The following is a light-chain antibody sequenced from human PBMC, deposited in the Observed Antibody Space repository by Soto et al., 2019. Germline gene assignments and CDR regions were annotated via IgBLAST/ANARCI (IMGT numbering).Light chain of an antibody. CDR2: GAS. CDR1: QSVSGRY. Sequence: EIVLTQSPGTLSLSPGERATLSCRASQSVSGRYLAWYQQKPGQAPRPLIYGASSRASGIPDMFSGSGSGTDFTLTISRLEPEDFAVYYCQQYGSTPWTFGQGTKVEIK. CDR3: QQYGSTPWT. V-gene: IGKV3-20*01. J-gene: IGKJ1*01.